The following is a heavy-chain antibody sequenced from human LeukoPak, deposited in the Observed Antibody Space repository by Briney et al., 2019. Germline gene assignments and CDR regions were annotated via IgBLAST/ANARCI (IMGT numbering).Heavy chain of an antibody. D-gene: IGHD3-10*01. CDR3: ARLYYGSGSFDY. CDR2: INPNSGGT. V-gene: IGHV1-2*02. CDR1: GYTFTGYY. J-gene: IGHJ4*02. Sequence: GASVKVSCKASGYTFTGYYMHWVRQAPGQGLEGMGWINPNSGGTNYAQKFQGRVTMTRDTSISTAYMELSRLRSDDTAVYYCARLYYGSGSFDYWGQGTLVTVSS.